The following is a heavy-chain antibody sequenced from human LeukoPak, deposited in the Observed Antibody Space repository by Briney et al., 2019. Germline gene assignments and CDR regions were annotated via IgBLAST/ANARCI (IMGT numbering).Heavy chain of an antibody. J-gene: IGHJ4*02. CDR3: AREHFSGSYGGSDY. CDR1: GFTFSSYA. CDR2: IWYDGSNK. V-gene: IGHV3-33*08. Sequence: GRSLRLSCAASGFTFSSYAMHWVRQAPGKGLEWVAVIWYDGSNKYYADSVKGRFTISRDNSKNTLYLQMNSLRAEDTAVYYCAREHFSGSYGGSDYWGQGTLVTVSS. D-gene: IGHD1-26*01.